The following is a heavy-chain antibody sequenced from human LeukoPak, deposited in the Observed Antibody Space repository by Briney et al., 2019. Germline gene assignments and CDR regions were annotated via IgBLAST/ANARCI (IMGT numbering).Heavy chain of an antibody. CDR2: FDPEDGET. CDR1: GYTLTELS. Sequence: ASVKVSCKVSGYTLTELSMHWVRQVPGKGLEWMGGFDPEDGETIYAQRFQGRVTMTEDTSTDTAYMELSSLRSDDTAVYHCATLQQLWFGDLYRGGAFDIWGQGTLVTVSS. D-gene: IGHD3-10*01. J-gene: IGHJ3*02. CDR3: ATLQQLWFGDLYRGGAFDI. V-gene: IGHV1-24*01.